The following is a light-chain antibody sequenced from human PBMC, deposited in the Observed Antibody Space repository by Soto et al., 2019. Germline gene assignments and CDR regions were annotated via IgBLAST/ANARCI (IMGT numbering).Light chain of an antibody. Sequence: QSVLTQPPSASGTPGQRVTISCSGSSSNIGSNYVYWYQQVPGTAPKLLIHSSNQRPSGVPDRFSGSKSGTSASLAISGLRSEDEADYYCAAWDDSLSGLWVFGGGTKLTV. CDR1: SSNIGSNY. V-gene: IGLV1-47*01. CDR3: AAWDDSLSGLWV. CDR2: SSN. J-gene: IGLJ3*02.